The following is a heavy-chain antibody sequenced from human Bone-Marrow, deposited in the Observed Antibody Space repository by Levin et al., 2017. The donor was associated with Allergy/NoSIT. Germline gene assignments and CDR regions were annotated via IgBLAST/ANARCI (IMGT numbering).Heavy chain of an antibody. CDR3: ARNDPWALHI. J-gene: IGHJ3*02. Sequence: SETLSLTCAISGDSVSTNRAGWNWIRQSPSRGLEWLGRTYYRSKWYNDYAVSVKGRITINPDTSRNQFSLQLNSVTPEDTAIYYCARNDPWALHIWGQGTMVTVSS. CDR1: GDSVSTNRAG. V-gene: IGHV6-1*01. D-gene: IGHD1-1*01. CDR2: TYYRSKWYN.